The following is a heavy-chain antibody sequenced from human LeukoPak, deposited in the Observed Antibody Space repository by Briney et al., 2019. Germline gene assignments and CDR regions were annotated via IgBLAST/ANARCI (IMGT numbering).Heavy chain of an antibody. CDR1: GDSVSSNSVA. D-gene: IGHD6-13*01. CDR3: ARAMGLAAAGHRAFDY. J-gene: IGHJ4*02. Sequence: SQTLSLTCAISGDSVSSNSVAWSWIRQSPSRGLERLGRTYYRSKWYNDYAVSVKSRITINPDTSKNQFSLQLNSVTPEDTAVYYCARAMGLAAAGHRAFDYWGQGTLVTVSS. CDR2: TYYRSKWYN. V-gene: IGHV6-1*01.